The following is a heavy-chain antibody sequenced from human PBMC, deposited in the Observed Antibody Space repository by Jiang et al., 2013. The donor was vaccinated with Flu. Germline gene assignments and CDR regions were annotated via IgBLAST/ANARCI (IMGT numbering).Heavy chain of an antibody. Sequence: GPGLVKPSETLSLTCTVSGGSITNYYWSWFRQPPGKGLECIGFIYYSGLSTYSPSLKSRVTISLDTSKTQFSLNLTSVTAADTAIYYCARLRGYSYSWPTFDIWGQGTIVTVSS. CDR2: IYYSGLS. D-gene: IGHD5-18*01. J-gene: IGHJ3*02. CDR1: GGSITNYY. CDR3: ARLRGYSYSWPTFDI. V-gene: IGHV4-59*01.